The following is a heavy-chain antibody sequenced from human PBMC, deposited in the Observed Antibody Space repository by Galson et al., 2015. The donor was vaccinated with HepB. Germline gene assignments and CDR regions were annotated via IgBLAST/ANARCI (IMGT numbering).Heavy chain of an antibody. CDR1: GYTLTELS. CDR3: ATDRIAVAGRDKHAPFDP. V-gene: IGHV1-24*01. CDR2: FDPEDGET. D-gene: IGHD6-19*01. Sequence: SVKVSCKVSGYTLTELSMHWVRQAPGKGLEWMGGFDPEDGETIYAQKFQGRVTMTEDTSTDTAYMELSSLRSEDTAVYYCATDRIAVAGRDKHAPFDPWGQGTLVTVSS. J-gene: IGHJ5*02.